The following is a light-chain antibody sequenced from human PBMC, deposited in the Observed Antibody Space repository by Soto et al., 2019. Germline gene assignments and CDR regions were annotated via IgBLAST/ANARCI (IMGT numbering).Light chain of an antibody. CDR1: QSLLHSNGYNY. V-gene: IGKV2-28*01. CDR3: MQALQTPT. CDR2: LGS. Sequence: DIVMTQSPLSLPVTTGEPASISCRSSQSLLHSNGYNYLDWYLQKAGQSPQLLIYLGSNRASGVPDRFSGSGSGTDFTLKISRVEAEDVGVYYCMQALQTPTFGQGTRLEIK. J-gene: IGKJ5*01.